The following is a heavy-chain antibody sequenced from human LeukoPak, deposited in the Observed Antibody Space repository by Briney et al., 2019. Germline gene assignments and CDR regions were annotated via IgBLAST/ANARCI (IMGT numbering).Heavy chain of an antibody. CDR3: ARVDCSGGSCYAFDI. J-gene: IGHJ3*02. Sequence: SETLSLTCTVSGDSISSYYWSWIRQPPGKGLEWIGYIYYSGGTDYNPSLKSRVSISVDTSKNQFSLKLSSVTAADTAVYYCARVDCSGGSCYAFDIWGQGTMVTVSS. D-gene: IGHD2-15*01. CDR1: GDSISSYY. V-gene: IGHV4-59*01. CDR2: IYYSGGT.